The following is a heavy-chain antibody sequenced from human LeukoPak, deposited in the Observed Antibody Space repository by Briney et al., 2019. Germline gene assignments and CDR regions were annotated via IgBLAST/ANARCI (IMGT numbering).Heavy chain of an antibody. CDR1: GFTFSSYE. D-gene: IGHD6-19*01. CDR2: IYYSGST. CDR3: ARVTGAVAGL. Sequence: GSLRLSCAASGFTFSSYEMNWVRQAPGKGLEWIGSIYYSGSTYYNPSLKSRVTISVDTSKNQFSLKLSSVTAADTAVYYCARVTGAVAGLWGQGTLVTVSS. J-gene: IGHJ4*02. V-gene: IGHV4-39*07.